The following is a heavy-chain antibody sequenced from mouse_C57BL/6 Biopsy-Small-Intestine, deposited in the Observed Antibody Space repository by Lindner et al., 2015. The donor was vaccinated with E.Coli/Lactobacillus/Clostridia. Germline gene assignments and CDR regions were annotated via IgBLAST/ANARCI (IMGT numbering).Heavy chain of an antibody. V-gene: IGHV14-2*02. Sequence: KFQGRVTMTTDTSTSTAYMELRSLRSEDTAVYYCARRGYYYDSSGYSPFDMWGQGTAVTVSS. CDR3: ARRGYYYDSSGYSPFDM. D-gene: IGHD2-4*01. J-gene: IGHJ3*02.